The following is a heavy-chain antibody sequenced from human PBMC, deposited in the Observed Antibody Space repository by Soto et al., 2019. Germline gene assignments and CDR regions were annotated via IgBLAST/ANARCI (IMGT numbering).Heavy chain of an antibody. V-gene: IGHV4-31*03. CDR3: ARWVEVSLDYFDS. D-gene: IGHD2-15*01. CDR2: IYHSGRT. Sequence: TLSLTCTVSGGSIINCYYYWSLVRQNPGKGLEWIGHIYHSGRTYYNPSLKSRVTISVDTSKNQFSLNLSSVTAADTAVYYCARWVEVSLDYFDSWGQGIPVTVSS. J-gene: IGHJ4*02. CDR1: GGSIINCYYY.